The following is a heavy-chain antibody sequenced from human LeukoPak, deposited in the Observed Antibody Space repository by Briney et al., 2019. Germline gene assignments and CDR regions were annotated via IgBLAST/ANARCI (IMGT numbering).Heavy chain of an antibody. CDR2: MNPNSGYT. V-gene: IGHV1-8*03. CDR3: ASITMVRAGAFDI. J-gene: IGHJ3*02. CDR1: GYTFTNYD. D-gene: IGHD3-10*01. Sequence: ASVKVSCKASGYTFTNYDINWVRQATGQGPEWMGWMNPNSGYTGYAQKFQGRVSITRNTSISTSYMELSSLRSEDTAVYYCASITMVRAGAFDIWGQGTMVTVSS.